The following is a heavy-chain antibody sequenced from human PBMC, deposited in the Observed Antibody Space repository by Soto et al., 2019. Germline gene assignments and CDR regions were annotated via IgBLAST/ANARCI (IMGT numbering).Heavy chain of an antibody. J-gene: IGHJ4*02. Sequence: VSSNYMSWVHQAPGKGLEWVSVIYSGGSAYYADSVKGRFTISRDNSKNTLYLQMNSLRAEDTAVYYCARHGYSYGGGYFDYWGQGTLVTVSS. CDR2: IYSGGSA. D-gene: IGHD5-18*01. CDR3: ARHGYSYGGGYFDY. V-gene: IGHV3-66*04. CDR1: VSSNY.